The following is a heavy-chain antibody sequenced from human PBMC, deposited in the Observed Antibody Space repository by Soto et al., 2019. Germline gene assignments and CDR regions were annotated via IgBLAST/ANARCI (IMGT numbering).Heavy chain of an antibody. J-gene: IGHJ4*02. Sequence: ASVKVSCKAFGYTFTSYDIYWVRQATGQGLERMGWMNPNTGNSAYAQKFQGRVTVTSDTSINTVHMELSSLRSEDTAVYYCARRAETNGWNGFGADKYYFDFWGQGTLVTVSS. CDR2: MNPNTGNS. CDR3: ARRAETNGWNGFGADKYYFDF. CDR1: GYTFTSYD. V-gene: IGHV1-8*01. D-gene: IGHD1-1*01.